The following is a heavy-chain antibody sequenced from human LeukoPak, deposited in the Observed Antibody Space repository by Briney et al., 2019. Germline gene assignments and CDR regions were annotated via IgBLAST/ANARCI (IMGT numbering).Heavy chain of an antibody. V-gene: IGHV6-1*01. CDR3: ARDTYSGYDSLFGNYFFYAMDV. CDR2: TYYRSKWYN. Sequence: SQTLSVICAISGDSVSSNSAAWNWIRQSPSRGLEWLGRTYYRSKWYNDYAVSVKSRITINPDTSRNQFSLQLNSVTPEDTAVYYCARDTYSGYDSLFGNYFFYAMDVWGEETTVTVSS. CDR1: GDSVSSNSAA. J-gene: IGHJ6*04. D-gene: IGHD5-12*01.